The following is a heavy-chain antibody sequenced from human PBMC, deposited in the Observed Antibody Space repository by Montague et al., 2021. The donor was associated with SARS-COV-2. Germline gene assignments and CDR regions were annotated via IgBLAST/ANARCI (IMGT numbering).Heavy chain of an antibody. D-gene: IGHD4-23*01. V-gene: IGHV4-4*02. CDR2: IDERGST. Sequence: SETLSLTCAVAGGSISTSHWWSWVRQPPWNGLAFIGGIDERGSTNYSPSLKSRVTMSIDKSANQFSLKLASLTAADTAIYFCARDVRTSTWSIRGYGGNYYFDSWGQGTLVAVSS. CDR3: ARDVRTSTWSIRGYGGNYYFDS. CDR1: GGSISTSHW. J-gene: IGHJ4*02.